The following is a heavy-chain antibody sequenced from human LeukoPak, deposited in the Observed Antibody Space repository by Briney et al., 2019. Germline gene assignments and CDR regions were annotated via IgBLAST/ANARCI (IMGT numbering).Heavy chain of an antibody. J-gene: IGHJ4*02. V-gene: IGHV3-9*01. CDR1: GFTFDDYA. Sequence: SGRSLRLSCTVSGFTFDDYAMHWVRQAPGKGLEWVSGISWNSGSIGYADSVKGRFTISRDNAKNSLYLQMNSLRAEDTALYYCAKDIFTMVRGVVDYWGQGTLVTVSS. CDR3: AKDIFTMVRGVVDY. D-gene: IGHD3-10*01. CDR2: ISWNSGSI.